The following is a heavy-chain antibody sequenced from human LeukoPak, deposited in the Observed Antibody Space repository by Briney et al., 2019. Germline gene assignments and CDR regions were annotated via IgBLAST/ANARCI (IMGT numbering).Heavy chain of an antibody. J-gene: IGHJ4*02. CDR2: ISGSGGST. D-gene: IGHD6-6*01. V-gene: IGHV3-23*01. CDR3: AKDEAARRVLYFDY. CDR1: GFTVSSNY. Sequence: GGSLRLSCAASGFTVSSNYMSWVRQAPGKGLEWVSAISGSGGSTYYADSVKGRFTISRDNSKNTLYLQMNSLRAEDTAVYYCAKDEAARRVLYFDYWGQGTLVTVSS.